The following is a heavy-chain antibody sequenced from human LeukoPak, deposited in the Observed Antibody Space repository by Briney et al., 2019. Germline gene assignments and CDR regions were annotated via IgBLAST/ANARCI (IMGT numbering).Heavy chain of an antibody. CDR2: IYPGDSDT. V-gene: IGHV5-51*01. J-gene: IGHJ6*02. CDR3: ARHDNDFWSGTLYGMDV. CDR1: GYSFTSYW. D-gene: IGHD3-3*01. Sequence: GESLQISCKGYGYSFTSYWIGWVRQMPGKGLEWMGIIYPGDSDTRYSPSFQGQVSTSADKSISTAYLQWSSLQASDTAKYYCARHDNDFWSGTLYGMDVWGQGTTVAVSS.